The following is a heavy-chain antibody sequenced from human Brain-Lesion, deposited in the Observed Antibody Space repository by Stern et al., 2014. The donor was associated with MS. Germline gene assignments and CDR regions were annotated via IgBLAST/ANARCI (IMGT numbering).Heavy chain of an antibody. CDR3: ARGRVVPGFQYYATDV. J-gene: IGHJ6*02. CDR2: IFNSGSP. Sequence: QVHLVESGPGLVKPSQTLSLSCTVSGGSISSGGYYWSWIRQPAGKGLEWIGRIFNSGSPRYHPPPQSRVTISINTSTHQFSLRLNSMTAADTAVYYCARGRVVPGFQYYATDVWGQGTTVIVSS. CDR1: GGSISSGGYY. V-gene: IGHV4-61*02. D-gene: IGHD2-2*01.